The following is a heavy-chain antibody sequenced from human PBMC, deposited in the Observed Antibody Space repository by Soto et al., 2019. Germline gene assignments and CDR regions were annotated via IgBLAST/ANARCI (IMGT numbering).Heavy chain of an antibody. CDR2: IWGDGSNK. V-gene: IGHV3-33*01. CDR3: VRVFDTYYFAS. Sequence: QVQLVESGGSVVQPGRSLRLSCAVSGFTFSTYGMHWLRQAPGKGLEWVAVIWGDGSNKYHADSVKGRFTISRDNTKNILYLEMNSLRAEDTAVYYCVRVFDTYYFASWGQGTLVTVSS. CDR1: GFTFSTYG. D-gene: IGHD3-9*01. J-gene: IGHJ4*02.